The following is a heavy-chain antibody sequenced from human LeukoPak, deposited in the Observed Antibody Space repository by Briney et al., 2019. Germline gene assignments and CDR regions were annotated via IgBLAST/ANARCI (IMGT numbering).Heavy chain of an antibody. CDR3: AKQAVVRTAYYGD. V-gene: IGHV3-23*01. CDR1: GFTFSSYA. Sequence: HPGRSLRLSCAASGFTFSSYAMHWVRQAPGKGLEWVSAISGNGDTIYYADSVKGRFTISRDNSKNTLYLQLDSLGAEDTAAYYCAKQAVVRTAYYGDWGQGTLVTVSS. CDR2: ISGNGDTI. J-gene: IGHJ4*02. D-gene: IGHD2-15*01.